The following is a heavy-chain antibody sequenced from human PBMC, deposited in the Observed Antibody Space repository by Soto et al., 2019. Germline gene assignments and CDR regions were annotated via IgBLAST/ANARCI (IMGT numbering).Heavy chain of an antibody. D-gene: IGHD6-13*01. J-gene: IGHJ4*02. V-gene: IGHV3-23*01. CDR3: AYSSTPFDY. Sequence: EVRLLESGGGLVQPGGSLRLSCAASGFTFSSYAMSWVRQGPGKGLEWVSAISGSGGSTYYADSVKGRFTISRDNSKRTLYLQTNGLRAEDTAVYYCAYSSTPFDYWCQGTLGTVST. CDR1: GFTFSSYA. CDR2: ISGSGGST.